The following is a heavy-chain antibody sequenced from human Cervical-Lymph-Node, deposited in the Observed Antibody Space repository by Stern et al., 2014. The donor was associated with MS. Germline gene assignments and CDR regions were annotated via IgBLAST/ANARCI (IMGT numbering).Heavy chain of an antibody. CDR2: IYHGGTT. V-gene: IGHV4-4*02. Sequence: QLQLQESGPRLEKTSGTLSLTCAVSGGSIRSSDLWSWVRQSPGKGLEWIGEIYHGGTTHYNPSLKRRVSISIDKSKNQFSLKLSSVTAADTAVYFCGRGRRLAPNYNYHYGMDVWGQGTTVTVSS. CDR3: GRGRRLAPNYNYHYGMDV. CDR1: GGSIRSSDL. J-gene: IGHJ6*02.